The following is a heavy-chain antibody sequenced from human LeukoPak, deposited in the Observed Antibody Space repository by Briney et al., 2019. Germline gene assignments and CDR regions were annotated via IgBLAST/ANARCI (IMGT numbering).Heavy chain of an antibody. CDR1: GFTFSNYW. J-gene: IGHJ6*03. Sequence: GGSLRLSCAASGFTFSNYWMSWVRQAPGKGLEWVSSISSSSSYIYYADSVKGRFTISRDNSKNTLYLQMNSLRAEDTAVYYCAKAWTYYMDVWGKGTTVTISS. V-gene: IGHV3-21*01. D-gene: IGHD3/OR15-3a*01. CDR2: ISSSSSYI. CDR3: AKAWTYYMDV.